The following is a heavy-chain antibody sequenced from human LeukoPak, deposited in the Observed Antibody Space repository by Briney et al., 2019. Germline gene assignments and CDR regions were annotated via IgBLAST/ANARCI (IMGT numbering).Heavy chain of an antibody. Sequence: GGSLRLSCAASGFTFSTYWMSWVRQAPGKGLEWVANIKQDGGEKYYVDSVKGRFTISRDNAKNSLYLQMNSLRTEDTAVYYCARDWSPSGGTYRSLYYYYMDVWGKGTTVTVSS. CDR2: IKQDGGEK. CDR1: GFTFSTYW. CDR3: ARDWSPSGGTYRSLYYYYMDV. V-gene: IGHV3-7*01. D-gene: IGHD2-15*01. J-gene: IGHJ6*03.